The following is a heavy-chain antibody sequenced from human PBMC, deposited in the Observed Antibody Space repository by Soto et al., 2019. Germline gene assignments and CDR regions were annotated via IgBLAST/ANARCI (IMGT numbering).Heavy chain of an antibody. CDR2: ISYDGSNK. CDR1: GFTFSSYA. CDR3: ARDGATVVTPFDY. V-gene: IGHV3-30-3*01. Sequence: HPGGSLRLSCAASGFTFSSYAVHWVRQAPGKGLEWVAVISYDGSNKYYADSVKGRFTISRDNSKNTLYLQMNSLRAEDTAVYYCARDGATVVTPFDYWGQGTLVTVSS. D-gene: IGHD4-17*01. J-gene: IGHJ4*02.